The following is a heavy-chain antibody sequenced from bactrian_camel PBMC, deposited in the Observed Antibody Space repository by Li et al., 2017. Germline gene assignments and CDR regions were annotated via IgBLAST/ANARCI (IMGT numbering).Heavy chain of an antibody. CDR2: ITSDASNT. CDR1: GFPFGSWD. J-gene: IGHJ4*01. Sequence: HVQLVESGGGSVQAGGSLKLSCATSGFPFGSWDMSWVRQAPGKGLEWVATITSDASNTYYADDVKGRFAISRDNAKNTTYLLMNSLKSEDTAMYYCARDWPPFGWNEYGAMTLGQGTQVTVS. D-gene: IGHD3*01. V-gene: IGHV3-2*01.